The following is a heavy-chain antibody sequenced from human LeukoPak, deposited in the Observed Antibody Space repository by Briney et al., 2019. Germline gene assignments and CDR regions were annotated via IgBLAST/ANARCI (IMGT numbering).Heavy chain of an antibody. CDR1: GFTFFTYS. CDR2: IWYDGSSK. CDR3: AKDGHYDSSGYYDY. D-gene: IGHD3-22*01. J-gene: IGHJ4*02. Sequence: GGSLRLSCAASGFTFFTYSMNWVRQAPGEGLEWVAVIWYDGSSKYYADSVKGRFTISRDNSKNTLYLQMNSLRAEDTTVYYCAKDGHYDSSGYYDYWGQGTLVTVSS. V-gene: IGHV3-33*06.